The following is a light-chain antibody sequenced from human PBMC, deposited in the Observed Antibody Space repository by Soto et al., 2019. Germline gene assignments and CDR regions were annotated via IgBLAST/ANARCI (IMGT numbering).Light chain of an antibody. V-gene: IGKV1-9*01. CDR2: EAS. J-gene: IGKJ5*01. Sequence: DIQLTQSPSLLSASIGDRVTIICWASHGISTFLAWYQQKPVKAPKLLIYEASTLQSGVPSRFSGSGSGTEFTLTISGLLPEDFAAYHCQQLYTLPFTFGQGTRL. CDR1: HGISTF. CDR3: QQLYTLPFT.